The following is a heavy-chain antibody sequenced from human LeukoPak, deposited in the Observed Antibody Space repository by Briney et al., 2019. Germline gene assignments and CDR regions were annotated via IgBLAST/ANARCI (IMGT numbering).Heavy chain of an antibody. CDR2: ISSSSSTI. V-gene: IGHV3-48*01. CDR3: ARDRGVYSSSDYFDY. Sequence: GGSLRLSCAASGFTFSSYSMNWVRQAPGKGLEWVSYISSSSSTIYYADSVKDRFTISKDNAKNSLYLQMNSLRAEDTAVYYCARDRGVYSSSDYFDYWGQGTLVTVSS. D-gene: IGHD6-6*01. J-gene: IGHJ4*02. CDR1: GFTFSSYS.